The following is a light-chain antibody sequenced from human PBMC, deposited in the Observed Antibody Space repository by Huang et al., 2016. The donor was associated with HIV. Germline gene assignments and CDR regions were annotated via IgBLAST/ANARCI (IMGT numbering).Light chain of an antibody. CDR3: QQSARTPRT. Sequence: DIQITQSPSSLSASVGDTVIITCRASQPIKRYLHWYQQEPGKAPKILISAASTLQSGVPSTFSGSGSETDFTLTINSLQPEDSATYYCQQSARTPRTFGQGTKLEI. CDR1: QPIKRY. CDR2: AAS. J-gene: IGKJ2*01. V-gene: IGKV1-39*01.